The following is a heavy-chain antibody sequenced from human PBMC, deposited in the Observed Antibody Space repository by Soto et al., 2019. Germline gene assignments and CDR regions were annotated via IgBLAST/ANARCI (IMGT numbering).Heavy chain of an antibody. D-gene: IGHD6-13*01. CDR1: GGTFSSYA. J-gene: IGHJ6*02. CDR2: IIPIFGTA. Sequence: QVQLVQSGAEVKKPGSSVKVSCKASGGTFSSYAISWVRQAPGQGLEWMGGIIPIFGTANYAQKFKVRGTITADKSRSQAYMELSSLRSEDTAVYYCAGDSRSWYDRSGGVGMDVWGQGTTVTVSS. V-gene: IGHV1-69*06. CDR3: AGDSRSWYDRSGGVGMDV.